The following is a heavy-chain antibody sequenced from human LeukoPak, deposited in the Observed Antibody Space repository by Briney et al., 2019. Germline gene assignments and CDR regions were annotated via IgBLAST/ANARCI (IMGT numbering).Heavy chain of an antibody. J-gene: IGHJ4*02. D-gene: IGHD6-19*01. Sequence: SVKVSCKASGGTFSSYAISWVRQAPGQGLEWMGRIIPIFGTANYAQKFQGRVTTTTDESTSTAYMELSSLRSEDTAVYYCGVAVAGYFDYWGQGTLVTVSS. CDR1: GGTFSSYA. V-gene: IGHV1-69*05. CDR3: GVAVAGYFDY. CDR2: IIPIFGTA.